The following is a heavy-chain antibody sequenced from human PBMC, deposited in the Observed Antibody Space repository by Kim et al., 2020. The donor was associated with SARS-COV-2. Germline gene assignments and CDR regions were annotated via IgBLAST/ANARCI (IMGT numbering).Heavy chain of an antibody. D-gene: IGHD5-12*01. J-gene: IGHJ4*02. Sequence: STSYAQKFQGRRTMTRDTSTSTVYMELSSLRSEDTAVYYCARNVDSGYDNWGQGTLVTVSS. CDR2: ST. CDR3: ARNVDSGYDN. V-gene: IGHV1-46*01.